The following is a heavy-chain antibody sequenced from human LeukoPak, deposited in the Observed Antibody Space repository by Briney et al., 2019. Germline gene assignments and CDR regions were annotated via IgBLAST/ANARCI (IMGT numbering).Heavy chain of an antibody. D-gene: IGHD6-13*01. CDR2: INPNSGGT. V-gene: IGHV1-2*02. J-gene: IGHJ5*02. CDR3: AREVGYSSSWPASGGWFDP. CDR1: GYTFTGYY. Sequence: VASVKVSCKASGYTFTGYYMHWVRQAPGQGLEWMGWINPNSGGTNYAQKFQGRVTMTRDTSVSTAYMELSRLRSDDTAVYYCAREVGYSSSWPASGGWFDPWGQGTLVTVSS.